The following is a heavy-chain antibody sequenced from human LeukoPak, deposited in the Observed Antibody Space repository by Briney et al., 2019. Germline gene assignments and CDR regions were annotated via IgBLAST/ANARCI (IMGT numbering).Heavy chain of an antibody. D-gene: IGHD4-17*01. V-gene: IGHV4-39*01. CDR1: GGSISSTSYY. Sequence: PSETLSLTCTVSGGSISSTSYYCDWIRQPLGKGLEWIGSLYYSGSTYYNPSLKSRVTISGDTSKNQFSLQLSSVTAADTAVYYCARAGYGDYVSDWGQGTLVTVSS. CDR2: LYYSGST. J-gene: IGHJ4*02. CDR3: ARAGYGDYVSD.